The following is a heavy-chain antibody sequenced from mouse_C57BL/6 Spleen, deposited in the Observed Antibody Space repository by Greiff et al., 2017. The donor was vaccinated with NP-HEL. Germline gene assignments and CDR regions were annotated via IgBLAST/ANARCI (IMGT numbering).Heavy chain of an antibody. CDR1: GYAFSSSW. CDR2: IYPGDGDT. D-gene: IGHD2-3*01. V-gene: IGHV1-82*01. CDR3: ARGMGYDYLDY. J-gene: IGHJ2*01. Sequence: VQLQQSGPELVKPGASVKISCKASGYAFSSSWMNWVKQRPGKGLEWIGRIYPGDGDTTYNGKFKGKATLTADKSSSTAYMQLSSLTSEDSAVYFCARGMGYDYLDYWGQGTTLTVSS.